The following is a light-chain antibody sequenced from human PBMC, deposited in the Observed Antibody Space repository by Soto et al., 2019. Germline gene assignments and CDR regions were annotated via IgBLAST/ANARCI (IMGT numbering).Light chain of an antibody. CDR3: QLWNSSSDQGV. Sequence: SYELTQPPSVSVAPEKTATITCGGDNIGINAVHWYQQKPGQAPLLVVYYDNDRPSGIPERFSGSTSGNTATLTISRVEAGDEDDYYCQLWNSSSDQGVFGGGTQLTVL. J-gene: IGLJ3*02. V-gene: IGLV3-21*04. CDR1: NIGINA. CDR2: YDN.